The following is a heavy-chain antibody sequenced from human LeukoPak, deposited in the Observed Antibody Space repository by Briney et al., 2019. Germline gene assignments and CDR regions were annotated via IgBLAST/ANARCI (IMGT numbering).Heavy chain of an antibody. CDR3: ARALVPAAQRLSS. V-gene: IGHV1-2*02. CDR2: INPNTGGT. CDR1: GYTITGYY. Sequence: ASVKVSCKASGYTITGYYLHWVRQAPGQGLEWMGWINPNTGGTKYAQKFQGRVTMTKDTSISTAYMEVTRLTSDDTAVYYCARALVPAAQRLSSWGQGTLVTVSS. J-gene: IGHJ5*02. D-gene: IGHD2-2*01.